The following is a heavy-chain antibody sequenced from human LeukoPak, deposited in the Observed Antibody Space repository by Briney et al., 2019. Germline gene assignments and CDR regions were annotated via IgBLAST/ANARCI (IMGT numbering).Heavy chain of an antibody. CDR2: ISYDGSNK. D-gene: IGHD3-3*01. CDR1: GFTFSSYA. V-gene: IGHV3-30-3*01. J-gene: IGHJ3*02. CDR3: ARQFWSGYYAALDI. Sequence: GGSLRLSCAASGFTFSSYAMHWVRQAPGKGLEWVAVISYDGSNKYYADSVKGRFTISRDNSKNTLYLQMNSLRAEDTAVYYCARQFWSGYYAALDIWGQGTLVTVSS.